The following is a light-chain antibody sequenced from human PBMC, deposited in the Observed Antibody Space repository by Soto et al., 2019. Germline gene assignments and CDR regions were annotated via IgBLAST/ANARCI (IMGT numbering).Light chain of an antibody. CDR3: SSYTSSINYV. CDR2: QVT. V-gene: IGLV2-14*01. Sequence: QSALTQPTSVSGSPGQSITISCTGTSNDITLYNYVSWYQQYPGKAPKLIIYQVTNRPSGVSTRFSGSKSGNTASLTISGLQAEDEADYYCSSYTSSINYVFGTGTKLTVL. J-gene: IGLJ1*01. CDR1: SNDITLYNY.